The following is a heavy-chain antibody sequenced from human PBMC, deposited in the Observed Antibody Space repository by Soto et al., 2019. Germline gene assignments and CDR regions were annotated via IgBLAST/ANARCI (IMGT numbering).Heavy chain of an antibody. CDR2: IGGSGSSA. J-gene: IGHJ5*02. CDR1: GFTFKNFA. V-gene: IGHV3-23*01. Sequence: EVQLLESGGGLVQPGGSLRLAGAASGFTFKNFAVSWVRQAPGKGMEWVSAIGGSGSSANYADSVKGRFTVSSDDSKSTLYLQMSGLRVDDTALYYCAKDAVAYNGEWDWFDLWGQGTLVTVSS. CDR3: AKDAVAYNGEWDWFDL. D-gene: IGHD3-10*01.